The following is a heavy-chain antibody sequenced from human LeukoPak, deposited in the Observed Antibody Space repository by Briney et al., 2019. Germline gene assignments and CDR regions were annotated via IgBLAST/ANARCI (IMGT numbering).Heavy chain of an antibody. V-gene: IGHV3-48*01. Sequence: GGSLRLSCAASGFTFSSYSMNWVRQAPGKGLEWVSYISSSSSTIYYADSVKGRFTISRDNAKNSLYLQMNSLRAEDTAVYYCARHTTRYKDVWGKGTTVTVSS. CDR3: ARHTTRYKDV. D-gene: IGHD4-17*01. CDR2: ISSSSSTI. CDR1: GFTFSSYS. J-gene: IGHJ6*03.